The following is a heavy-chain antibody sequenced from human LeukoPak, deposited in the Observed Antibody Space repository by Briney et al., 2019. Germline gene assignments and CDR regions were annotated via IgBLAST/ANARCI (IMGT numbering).Heavy chain of an antibody. D-gene: IGHD6-13*01. CDR2: INPNSGGT. CDR3: ARGLQLVRDRQLHFDY. V-gene: IGHV1-2*02. CDR1: GYTFTGYY. Sequence: ASVKVSCKASGYTFTGYYMHWVRQAPGQGLEWMGWINPNSGGTNYAQKFQGRVTMTRDTSISTAYMELSRLRSDDTAVYYCARGLQLVRDRQLHFDYWGQGTLVTVSS. J-gene: IGHJ4*02.